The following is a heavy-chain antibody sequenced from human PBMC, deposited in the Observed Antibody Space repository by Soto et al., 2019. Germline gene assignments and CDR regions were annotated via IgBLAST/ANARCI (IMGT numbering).Heavy chain of an antibody. CDR1: GGTFSSYA. CDR3: ARDVLRYYDFWSGEMNGMDV. J-gene: IGHJ6*02. CDR2: IIPIFGTA. D-gene: IGHD3-3*01. V-gene: IGHV1-69*06. Sequence: SVKVSCKASGGTFSSYAISWVRQAPGQGLEWMGGIIPIFGTANYAQKFQGRVTITADKSTSTAYMELSSLRSEDTAVYYCARDVLRYYDFWSGEMNGMDVWGQGTTVTSP.